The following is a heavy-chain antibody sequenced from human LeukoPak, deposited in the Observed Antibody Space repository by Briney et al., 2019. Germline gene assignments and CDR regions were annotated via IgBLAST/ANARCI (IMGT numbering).Heavy chain of an antibody. CDR2: ISSSSSYI. D-gene: IGHD3-9*01. CDR1: GFTFSSYS. J-gene: IGHJ3*02. V-gene: IGHV3-21*01. CDR3: ARFDPERAFDI. Sequence: PGGSLRLSCATSGFTFSSYSMNWVRHAPGKGLEWVSSISSSSSYIYYADSVKGRFTISRDNAKNSLYLQMNSLRAEDTAVYYCARFDPERAFDIWGQGTMVTVSS.